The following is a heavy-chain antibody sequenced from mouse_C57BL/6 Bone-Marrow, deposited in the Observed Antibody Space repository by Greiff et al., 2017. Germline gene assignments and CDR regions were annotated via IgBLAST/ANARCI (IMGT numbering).Heavy chain of an antibody. V-gene: IGHV1-19*01. CDR2: INPYNGGT. CDR1: GYTFTDYY. D-gene: IGHD1-1*01. CDR3: AREGFSFITTVVANYFDY. J-gene: IGHJ2*01. Sequence: VQLQQSGPVLVKPGASVKMSCKASGYTFTDYYMNWVKQSHGKSLEWIGVINPYNGGTSYNQKFKGKATLTVDKSSSTAYMELNSLTSEDSAVNYCAREGFSFITTVVANYFDYWGQGTTLTVAS.